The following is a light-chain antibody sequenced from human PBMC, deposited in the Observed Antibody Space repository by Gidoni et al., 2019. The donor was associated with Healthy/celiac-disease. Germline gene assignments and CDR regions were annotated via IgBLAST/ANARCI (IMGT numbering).Light chain of an antibody. CDR1: QGISSY. J-gene: IGKJ3*01. V-gene: IGKV1-9*01. Sequence: DIQLTQSPSFLSASVGDRVTITCRASQGISSYLAWYQQKPGKAPKLLIYAASTLQSGVPSRFSGSGSGTEFTLTISSLQPEDFATYYCQQLNSYPRPFXPXTKVDIK. CDR3: QQLNSYPRP. CDR2: AAS.